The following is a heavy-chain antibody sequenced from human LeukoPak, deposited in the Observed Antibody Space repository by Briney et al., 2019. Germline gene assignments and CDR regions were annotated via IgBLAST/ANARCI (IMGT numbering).Heavy chain of an antibody. CDR1: GFTFSSYG. Sequence: GGSLRLSCAASGFTFSSYGMHWVRQAPGKGLEWVAFTRYDGSNKYYADSVKGRFTISRDNSKNTLYLQMNSLRAEDTAVYYCAKDGRYFDWLLGGYDAFDIWGQGTMVTVSS. V-gene: IGHV3-30*02. D-gene: IGHD3-9*01. CDR3: AKDGRYFDWLLGGYDAFDI. J-gene: IGHJ3*02. CDR2: TRYDGSNK.